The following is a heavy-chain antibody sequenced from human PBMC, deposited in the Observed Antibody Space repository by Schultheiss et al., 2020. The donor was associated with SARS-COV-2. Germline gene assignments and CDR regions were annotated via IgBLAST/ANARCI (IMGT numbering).Heavy chain of an antibody. J-gene: IGHJ5*02. CDR3: ATGDIAVAGTGWFDP. D-gene: IGHD6-19*01. Sequence: SVKVSCKASGGNFNISSISWVRQAPGQGLEWMGGIIPIFGAPDYAQKFQCRVTITADKSTSTAYMELSSLRSEDTAVYYCATGDIAVAGTGWFDPWGQGTLVTVSS. CDR2: IIPIFGAP. V-gene: IGHV1-69*06. CDR1: GGNFNISS.